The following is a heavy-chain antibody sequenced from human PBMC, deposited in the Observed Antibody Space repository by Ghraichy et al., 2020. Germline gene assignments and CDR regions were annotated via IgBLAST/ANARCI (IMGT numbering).Heavy chain of an antibody. CDR1: GGSMSSYY. Sequence: SETLSLTCTVSGGSMSSYYWSWIRQPPGKGPEWIGSIFYSGTTNYNPSLRSRVTISLDTSKNQFSLKVTPLTAADTAVYYCASHPKSAAIDYWGPGTLVTVSS. J-gene: IGHJ4*02. CDR2: IFYSGTT. V-gene: IGHV4-59*01. CDR3: ASHPKSAAIDY.